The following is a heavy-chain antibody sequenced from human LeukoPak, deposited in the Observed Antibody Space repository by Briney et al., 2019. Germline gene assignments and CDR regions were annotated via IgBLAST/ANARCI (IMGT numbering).Heavy chain of an antibody. CDR1: GGSITSYY. Sequence: SETLSLTCTVSGGSITSYYWSWIRQPPGKGLEWIGYIYYSGSTNYNPSLKSRVTISVDTSKNQLSLKLSSVTAADTAVYYCARESNYYGSGTGWFDPWGQGTLVTVSS. CDR3: ARESNYYGSGTGWFDP. J-gene: IGHJ5*02. CDR2: IYYSGST. D-gene: IGHD3-10*01. V-gene: IGHV4-59*12.